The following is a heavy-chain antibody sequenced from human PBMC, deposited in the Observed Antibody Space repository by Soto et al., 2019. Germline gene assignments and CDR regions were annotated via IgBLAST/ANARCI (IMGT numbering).Heavy chain of an antibody. V-gene: IGHV1-69*13. Sequence: GASVKVSCKASGGTFSSYAISWLRQAPGQGLEWMGGIIPIFGTANYAQKFQGRVTITADESTSTAYMELSSLRSEDTAVYYCARTASERTYSSSWYHHYYYCYGMDVWGQGTAVTVSS. CDR1: GGTFSSYA. CDR3: ARTASERTYSSSWYHHYYYCYGMDV. CDR2: IIPIFGTA. D-gene: IGHD6-13*01. J-gene: IGHJ6*02.